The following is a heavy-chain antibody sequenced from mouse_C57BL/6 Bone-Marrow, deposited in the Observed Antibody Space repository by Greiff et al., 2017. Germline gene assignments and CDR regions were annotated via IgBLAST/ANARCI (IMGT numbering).Heavy chain of an antibody. Sequence: VQLQQPGAELVKPGASVKMSCKASGYTFTSYWITWVKQRPGQGLEWIGDIYPGSGSTNYNEKFKSKATLTVDTSSSTAYMQISSLTSEDSAVYYCARWITTGVCSSEGAMDDWGQGTSVTVSS. D-gene: IGHD1-1*01. J-gene: IGHJ4*01. CDR3: ARWITTGVCSSEGAMDD. CDR2: IYPGSGST. V-gene: IGHV1-55*01. CDR1: GYTFTSYW.